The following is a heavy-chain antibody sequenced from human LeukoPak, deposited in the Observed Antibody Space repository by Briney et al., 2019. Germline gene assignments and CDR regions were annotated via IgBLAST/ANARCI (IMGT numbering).Heavy chain of an antibody. Sequence: SETLSLTCSVSDDSITMYYWTWIRQPPGKGLEWIGYVDHTGRNNFNPSLNGRVSISRDTTKNLFSLRLRSVTAADTAVYFCARGRVSSSTWYSTYYYYFYMDVWGKGTTVTVSS. CDR1: DDSITMYY. CDR2: VDHTGRN. J-gene: IGHJ6*03. CDR3: ARGRVSSSTWYSTYYYYFYMDV. V-gene: IGHV4-59*01. D-gene: IGHD1-1*01.